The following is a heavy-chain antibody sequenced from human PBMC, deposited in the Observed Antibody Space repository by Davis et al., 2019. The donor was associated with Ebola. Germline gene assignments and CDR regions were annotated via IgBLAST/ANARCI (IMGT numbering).Heavy chain of an antibody. Sequence: GGSLRLSCAASGFTFSSYAMTWARQVPGKGLEWVSAITSSGGSTYYGDSVKGRFTISRDNSKNTLYLQMNSLRAEDTAVYYCARDRGYNYGLPDYWGQGTLVTVSS. CDR3: ARDRGYNYGLPDY. J-gene: IGHJ4*02. D-gene: IGHD5-18*01. V-gene: IGHV3-23*01. CDR1: GFTFSSYA. CDR2: ITSSGGST.